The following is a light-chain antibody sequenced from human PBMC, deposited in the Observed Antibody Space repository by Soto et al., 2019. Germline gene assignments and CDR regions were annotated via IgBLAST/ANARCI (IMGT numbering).Light chain of an antibody. CDR3: CSYAGSYTLYF. CDR1: SSDVGGYNY. V-gene: IGLV2-11*01. Sequence: QSVLTQPRSVSGSPGQSVTISCTGTSSDVGGYNYVSWYQQHPGKAPKLMIYDVSKRPSGVPDRFSGSKSGNTASLTISGLQAEDEADYYCCSYAGSYTLYFFGTGTKLTVL. CDR2: DVS. J-gene: IGLJ1*01.